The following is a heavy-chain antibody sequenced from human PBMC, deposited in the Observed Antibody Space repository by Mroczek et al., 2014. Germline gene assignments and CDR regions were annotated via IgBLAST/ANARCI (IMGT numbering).Heavy chain of an antibody. CDR3: AREGGIAARHRVYMDV. Sequence: QVQLQQWGAGLLKPSETLSLTCAVYGGSFSGYYWSWIRQPPGKGLEWIGEINHSGSTNYNPSLKSRVTISVDTSKNQFSLKLSSVTAADTAVYYCAREGGIAARHRVYMDVWGKGTTVTVSS. J-gene: IGHJ6*03. V-gene: IGHV4-34*01. D-gene: IGHD6-6*01. CDR1: GGSFSGYY. CDR2: INHSGST.